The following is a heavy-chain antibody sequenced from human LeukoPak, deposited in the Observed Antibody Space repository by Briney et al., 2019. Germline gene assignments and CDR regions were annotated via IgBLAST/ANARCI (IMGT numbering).Heavy chain of an antibody. Sequence: GGSLRLSCAASGFTVSSNYMSWVRQAPGKGLERVSVIYSGGSTYYADSVKGRFTISRDNSKNTLYLQMNSLRAEDTAVYYCARDGFSSGYPYDAFDIWGQGTMVTVSS. CDR2: IYSGGST. CDR3: ARDGFSSGYPYDAFDI. D-gene: IGHD3-22*01. V-gene: IGHV3-53*01. CDR1: GFTVSSNY. J-gene: IGHJ3*02.